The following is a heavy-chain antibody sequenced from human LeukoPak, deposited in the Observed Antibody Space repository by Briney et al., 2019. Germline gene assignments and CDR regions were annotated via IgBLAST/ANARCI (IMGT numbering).Heavy chain of an antibody. CDR3: AHEYCSGGSCSCWFDP. D-gene: IGHD2-15*01. J-gene: IGHJ5*02. V-gene: IGHV3-30*02. CDR1: GFTFSSYG. CDR2: IRYDGSNK. Sequence: PGGSLRLSCAASGFTFSSYGMHWARQAPGKGLEWVAFIRYDGSNKYYADSVKGRFTISRDNSKNTLYLQMNSLRAEDTAVYYCAHEYCSGGSCSCWFDPWGQGTLVTVSS.